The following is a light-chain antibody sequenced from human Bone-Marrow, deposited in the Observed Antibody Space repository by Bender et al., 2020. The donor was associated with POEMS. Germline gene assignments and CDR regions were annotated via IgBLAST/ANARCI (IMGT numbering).Light chain of an antibody. J-gene: IGLJ2*01. CDR2: QDT. Sequence: SYELTQPPSVSVSPGQTATITCSGEKLGEEYACWYQQKPGQSPVVVIYQDTKRPSGIPERFSGSTSGNTASLTISGTQSMDEADYYSQWWGSKTDVFGGGTKVTVL. CDR3: QWWGSKTDV. CDR1: KLGEEY. V-gene: IGLV3-1*01.